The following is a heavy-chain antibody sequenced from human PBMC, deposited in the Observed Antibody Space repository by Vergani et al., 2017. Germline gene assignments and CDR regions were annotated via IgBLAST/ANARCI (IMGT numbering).Heavy chain of an antibody. V-gene: IGHV1-69-2*01. CDR3: ATSSVGGGNSLFDY. CDR1: GYTFTDYY. Sequence: EVQLVQSGAEVKKPGATVKISCKVSGYTFTDYYMHWVQQAPGKGFEWMGLVDPEDGETIYAEKFQGRVNITADTSTETAYMERSSLRSADTAVYYCATSSVGGGNSLFDYWGQGTLVTVSS. J-gene: IGHJ4*02. D-gene: IGHD4-23*01. CDR2: VDPEDGET.